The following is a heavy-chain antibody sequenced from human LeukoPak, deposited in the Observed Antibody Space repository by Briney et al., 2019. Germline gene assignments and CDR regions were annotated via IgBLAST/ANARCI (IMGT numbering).Heavy chain of an antibody. Sequence: ASVKVSCKASGYTFTSYGISWVRQAPGQGLEWMGWISAYNGNTNYAQKLQGRVTMTTDTSTSTAYMELRSLRSVDTAVYYCARAVTTLYYYYYYGMDVWGQGTTVTVSS. CDR3: ARAVTTLYYYYYYGMDV. CDR2: ISAYNGNT. V-gene: IGHV1-18*01. J-gene: IGHJ6*02. D-gene: IGHD4-11*01. CDR1: GYTFTSYG.